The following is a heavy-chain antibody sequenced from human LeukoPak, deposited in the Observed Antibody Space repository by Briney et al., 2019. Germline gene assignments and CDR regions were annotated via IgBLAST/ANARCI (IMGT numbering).Heavy chain of an antibody. CDR2: INPNSGGT. Sequence: ASVKVSCKASGYTFTSYYMHWVRQAPGQGLEWMGWINPNSGGTNYAQKFQGRVTMTGDMSTSTVYMELSSLRSEDTAVYYCARQEGGRPRGAFDIWGQGTMVTVSS. J-gene: IGHJ3*02. V-gene: IGHV1-2*02. CDR1: GYTFTSYY. CDR3: ARQEGGRPRGAFDI. D-gene: IGHD1-14*01.